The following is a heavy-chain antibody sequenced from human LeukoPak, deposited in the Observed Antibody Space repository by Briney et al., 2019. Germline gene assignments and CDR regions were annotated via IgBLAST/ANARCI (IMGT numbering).Heavy chain of an antibody. CDR2: INSDGSST. Sequence: PGGSLRLSCAASGFTFSSYWMHWLRQAPGKGLVWVSRINSDGSSTSYADSVKGRSTISRDNAKNTPYLQMNSLRAEDTAVYYCARGPLTYYYYYYMDVWGKGTTVTVSS. J-gene: IGHJ6*03. CDR3: ARGPLTYYYYYYMDV. V-gene: IGHV3-74*01. CDR1: GFTFSSYW.